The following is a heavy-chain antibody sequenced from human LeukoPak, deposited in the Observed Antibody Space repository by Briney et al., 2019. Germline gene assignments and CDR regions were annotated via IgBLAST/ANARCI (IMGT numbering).Heavy chain of an antibody. Sequence: SETLSLTCTVSGGSISSSTYYWGWIRQPPGKGLEWIGSIYYSGSTYYNPSLKSRVTISVDTSKNQFSLKLSSVTAADTAVYYCARARDVDTAIRYPSPIDYWGQGTLVTVSS. CDR1: GGSISSSTYY. CDR3: ARARDVDTAIRYPSPIDY. D-gene: IGHD5-18*01. CDR2: IYYSGST. V-gene: IGHV4-39*07. J-gene: IGHJ4*02.